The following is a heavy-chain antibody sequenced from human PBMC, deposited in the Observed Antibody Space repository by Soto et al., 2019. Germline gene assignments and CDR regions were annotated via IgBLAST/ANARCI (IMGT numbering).Heavy chain of an antibody. J-gene: IGHJ4*02. V-gene: IGHV3-15*07. Sequence: EVQLLESGGDLVKPGESLRLSCAVSGRTFSRAWMSWVRQAPGKGLEWVGRIKSRAAGGTTDYVAPVKGRFTISRDDSKSTVYLQMNSLKTEDTAVYFWSADLPGGYSDYFDYWGQGTLVTVSS. D-gene: IGHD3-22*01. CDR3: SADLPGGYSDYFDY. CDR2: IKSRAAGGTT. CDR1: GRTFSRAW.